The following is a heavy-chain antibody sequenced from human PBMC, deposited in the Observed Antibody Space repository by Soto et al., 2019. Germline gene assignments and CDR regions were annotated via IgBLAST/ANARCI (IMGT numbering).Heavy chain of an antibody. D-gene: IGHD2-15*01. CDR3: ARGWDCSGGSCFFDY. V-gene: IGHV4-34*01. CDR1: GGSFSGYY. CDR2: INHSGST. Sequence: SETLSLTCAVYGGSFSGYYWSWIRQPPGKGLEWIGEINHSGSTNYNPSLKSRVTISVDTSKNQFSLKLSSVTAADTAVYYCARGWDCSGGSCFFDYWGQGTLVTVSS. J-gene: IGHJ4*02.